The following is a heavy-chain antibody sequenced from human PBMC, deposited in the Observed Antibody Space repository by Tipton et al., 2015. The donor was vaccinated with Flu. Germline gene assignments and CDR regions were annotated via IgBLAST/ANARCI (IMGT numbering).Heavy chain of an antibody. J-gene: IGHJ5*02. CDR1: GGSISGNS. CDR3: ARDNYGDYVRGVTRWFDP. V-gene: IGHV3-53*01. D-gene: IGHD4-17*01. CDR2: IYSDGDT. Sequence: LSLTCTVTGGSISGNSWIRQSPGKGLEWVSVIYSDGDTYYADSVKGRFTISRDNSKNTLYLHMNSLRAEDTAVYYCARDNYGDYVRGVTRWFDPWGQGTLVTVSS.